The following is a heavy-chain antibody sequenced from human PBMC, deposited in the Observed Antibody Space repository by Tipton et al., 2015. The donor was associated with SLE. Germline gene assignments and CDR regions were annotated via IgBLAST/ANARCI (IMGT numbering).Heavy chain of an antibody. V-gene: IGHV4-4*02. J-gene: IGHJ6*02. D-gene: IGHD4-11*01. CDR3: ARGPDYSNYYFYRMDV. CDR2: IYHSGTT. CDR1: GGSINSHNW. Sequence: TLSLTCAVSGGSINSHNWWTWVRQPPGKGLEWIGEIYHSGTTNYNPSLKSRITISLDKSNNHFSLRLSSLTAADTAVYYCARGPDYSNYYFYRMDVWGQGTTVTVS.